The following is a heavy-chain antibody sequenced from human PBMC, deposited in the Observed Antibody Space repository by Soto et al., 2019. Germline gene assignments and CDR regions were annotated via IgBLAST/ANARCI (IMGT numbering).Heavy chain of an antibody. V-gene: IGHV3-9*01. Sequence: DVQLVESGGGLVQPGRSLRLSCAASGFSFDDYAMYWVRQAPGKGLEWVSVISWNSRSIGYADSVKGRFTISRDNAKNSLYLQMNSLRAEDTALYYCAKGGSGSFIAPAGTGNWFAPWGQGTLVTVSS. CDR3: AKGGSGSFIAPAGTGNWFAP. D-gene: IGHD6-13*01. CDR2: ISWNSRSI. CDR1: GFSFDDYA. J-gene: IGHJ5*02.